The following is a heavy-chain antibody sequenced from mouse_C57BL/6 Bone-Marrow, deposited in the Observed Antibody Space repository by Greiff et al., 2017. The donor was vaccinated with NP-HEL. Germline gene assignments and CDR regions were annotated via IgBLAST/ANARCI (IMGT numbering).Heavy chain of an antibody. CDR1: GFTFSDYG. V-gene: IGHV5-15*01. CDR2: ISNLAYSI. D-gene: IGHD4-1*01. J-gene: IGHJ3*01. Sequence: EVHLVESGGGLVQPGGSLKLSCAASGFTFSDYGMAWVRQAPRKGPEWVAFISNLAYSIYYADTVTGRFTISRENAKNTLYLEMSSLRSEDTAMYYCARTGPGFAYWGQGTLVTVSA. CDR3: ARTGPGFAY.